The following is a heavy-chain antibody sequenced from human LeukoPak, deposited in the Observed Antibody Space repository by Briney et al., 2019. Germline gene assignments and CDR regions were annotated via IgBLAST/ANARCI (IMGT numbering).Heavy chain of an antibody. CDR1: GYTFTSYA. D-gene: IGHD3-3*01. CDR3: ARDGGPYDFWSGYQYYFDY. Sequence: ASVKVSCKASGYTFTSYAISWVRQAPGQGLEWMGWISAYNGNTNYAQKLQGRVTMTTDTSTSTAYMELRSLRSDDTAVYYCARDGGPYDFWSGYQYYFDYWGQGTLVTVSS. V-gene: IGHV1-18*01. J-gene: IGHJ4*02. CDR2: ISAYNGNT.